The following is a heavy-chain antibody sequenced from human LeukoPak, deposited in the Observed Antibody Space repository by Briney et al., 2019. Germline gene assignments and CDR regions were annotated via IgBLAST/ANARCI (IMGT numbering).Heavy chain of an antibody. V-gene: IGHV1-18*01. CDR1: GYTFTSYG. D-gene: IGHD6-19*01. Sequence: ASVKVSCKASGYTFTSYGISWVRQAPGQGLEWMGWISAYNGNTNYAQKLQGRVTMTTDTSTSTAYMELRSLRSDDTAVYYCARGEGSGWLELSFDYWGQGTLVTVSS. CDR2: ISAYNGNT. J-gene: IGHJ4*02. CDR3: ARGEGSGWLELSFDY.